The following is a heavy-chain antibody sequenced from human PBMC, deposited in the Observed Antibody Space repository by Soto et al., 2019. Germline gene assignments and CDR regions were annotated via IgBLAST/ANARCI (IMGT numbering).Heavy chain of an antibody. J-gene: IGHJ6*02. D-gene: IGHD5-12*01. CDR3: AREGCGDGYNLGHYGMDV. CDR2: ISAYNGNT. CDR1: GYTFTSYG. Sequence: QVQLVQSGAEVKKPGASVKVSCKASGYTFTSYGISWVRQAPGQGLEWMGWISAYNGNTNNAEKLQGRVTMTTDTSTSTDYMELRSLRSEDTAEYYCAREGCGDGYNLGHYGMDVWGQGTTVTVSS. V-gene: IGHV1-18*04.